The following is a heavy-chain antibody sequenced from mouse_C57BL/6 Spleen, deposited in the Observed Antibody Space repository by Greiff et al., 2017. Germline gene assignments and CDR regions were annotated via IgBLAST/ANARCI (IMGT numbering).Heavy chain of an antibody. V-gene: IGHV1-82*01. Sequence: VKLQESGPELVKPGASVKISCKASGYAFSSSWMNWVKQRPGKGLEWIGRIYPGDGDTNYNGKFKGKATLTADKSSSTAYMQLSSLTSEDSAVYFCASPIDSSIDYWGQGTTLTVSS. J-gene: IGHJ2*01. CDR1: GYAFSSSW. D-gene: IGHD3-2*02. CDR3: ASPIDSSIDY. CDR2: IYPGDGDT.